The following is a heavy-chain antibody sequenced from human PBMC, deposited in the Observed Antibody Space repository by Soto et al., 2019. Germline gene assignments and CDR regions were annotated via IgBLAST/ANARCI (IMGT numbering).Heavy chain of an antibody. Sequence: PGGSLRLSCLASGFTFNSYAMHWVRQAPGKGLEFLSAISSYGADTYYADSVKGRFAISRDNSKNTLYLQMSSLRAEDTALYYCVKEGYMRSDWYGQFDYWGQGALVTVSS. CDR1: GFTFNSYA. CDR2: ISSYGADT. V-gene: IGHV3-64D*06. D-gene: IGHD6-19*01. J-gene: IGHJ4*02. CDR3: VKEGYMRSDWYGQFDY.